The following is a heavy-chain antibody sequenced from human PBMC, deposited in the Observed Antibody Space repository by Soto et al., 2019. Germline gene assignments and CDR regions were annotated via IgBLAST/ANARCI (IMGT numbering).Heavy chain of an antibody. CDR2: ISYDGSNK. J-gene: IGHJ4*02. CDR3: ARDPAGTGFADWTYYFDY. D-gene: IGHD1-1*01. Sequence: QVQLVESGGGVVQPGRSLRLSCAASGFTFSSYAMHWVRQAPGKGLEWVAVISYDGSNKYYADSVKGRFTISRDNSKNTRYLQIDRLRAEDTAVYYCARDPAGTGFADWTYYFDYWGQGTLVTVSS. CDR1: GFTFSSYA. V-gene: IGHV3-30-3*01.